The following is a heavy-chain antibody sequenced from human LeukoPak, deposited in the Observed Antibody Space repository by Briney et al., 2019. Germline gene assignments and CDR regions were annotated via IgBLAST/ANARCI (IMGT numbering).Heavy chain of an antibody. D-gene: IGHD3-22*01. V-gene: IGHV3-21*01. CDR2: ISSSSSYI. CDR1: GFTFSSYS. Sequence: GGSLRLSCAASGFTFSSYSMNWVRQAPWKGLEWVSSISSSSSYIYYADSVKGRFTISRDNAKNSLYLQMNSLRAEDTAVYYCAYYYDSSGYSPWGQGTLVTVSS. CDR3: AYYYDSSGYSP. J-gene: IGHJ5*02.